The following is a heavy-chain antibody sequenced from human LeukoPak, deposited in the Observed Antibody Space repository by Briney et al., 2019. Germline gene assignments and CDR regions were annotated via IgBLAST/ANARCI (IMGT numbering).Heavy chain of an antibody. CDR2: ISTRGSYI. D-gene: IGHD3-10*01. Sequence: GGSLRLSCAASGFTFSSYNMNWVRQAPGKGLEWVSSISTRGSYIYYADSVKGRFTISRDNAKNSLYLQMNSLRAEDTAVYYCARAEVLLWFGESPGAEYFQHRGQGTLVTVSS. V-gene: IGHV3-21*01. CDR3: ARAEVLLWFGESPGAEYFQH. CDR1: GFTFSSYN. J-gene: IGHJ1*01.